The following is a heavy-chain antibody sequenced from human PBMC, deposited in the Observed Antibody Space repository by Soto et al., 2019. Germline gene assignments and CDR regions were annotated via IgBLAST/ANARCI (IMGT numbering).Heavy chain of an antibody. Sequence: LRRTLSLTCAVSGGSISSSNWWSWVRQPPGKGLEWIGEIYHSGSTNYNPSLKSRVTISVDKSKNQFSLKLSSVTAADTAVYYCAGWIQLQQYYYYGMDVWGQGTTVTVSS. J-gene: IGHJ6*02. CDR3: AGWIQLQQYYYYGMDV. CDR2: IYHSGST. CDR1: GGSISSSNW. V-gene: IGHV4-4*02. D-gene: IGHD5-18*01.